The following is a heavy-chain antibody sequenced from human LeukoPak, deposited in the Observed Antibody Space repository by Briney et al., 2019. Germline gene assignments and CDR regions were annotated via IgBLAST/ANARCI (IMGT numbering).Heavy chain of an antibody. V-gene: IGHV1-2*02. CDR2: INPNSGGT. J-gene: IGHJ4*02. Sequence: ASVKVSCKASGYTFTGYYMHWVRQAPGQGLEWMGWINPNSGGTNYAQKFQGRVTMTRDTSISTACMELSRLRSDDTAVYYCARGLRYCSGGSCKRPDYWGQGTLVTVSS. D-gene: IGHD2-15*01. CDR3: ARGLRYCSGGSCKRPDY. CDR1: GYTFTGYY.